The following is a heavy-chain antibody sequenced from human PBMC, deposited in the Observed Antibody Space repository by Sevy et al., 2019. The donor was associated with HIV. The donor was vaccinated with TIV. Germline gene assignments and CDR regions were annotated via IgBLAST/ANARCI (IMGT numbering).Heavy chain of an antibody. CDR2: ISWNSGSI. CDR1: GFTFDDYA. J-gene: IGHJ6*03. D-gene: IGHD1-7*01. CDR3: AKDWAATNYHYMDV. V-gene: IGHV3-9*01. Sequence: GGSLRLSCAASGFTFDDYAMHWVRQAPGKGLEWVSGISWNSGSIGYADSVKGRFTISRDNAKNSLYLQMNSLRAEDTALYYCAKDWAATNYHYMDVWGKGTTVTVSS.